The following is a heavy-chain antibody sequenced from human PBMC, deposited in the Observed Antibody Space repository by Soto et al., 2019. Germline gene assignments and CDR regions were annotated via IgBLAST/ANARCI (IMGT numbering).Heavy chain of an antibody. CDR3: ARRGSGSYYDY. CDR2: ISGSGDST. D-gene: IGHD1-26*01. CDR1: GFTFSSYA. Sequence: VQMLESGGGLVQPGGSLRLSCAASGFTFSSYAMRWVRQAPVKGLEWVSAISGSGDSTYYADSAKGRFTISRDNSKNTLYLQMNSLRAEDTAVYYCARRGSGSYYDYWGQGTLVTVSS. V-gene: IGHV3-23*01. J-gene: IGHJ4*02.